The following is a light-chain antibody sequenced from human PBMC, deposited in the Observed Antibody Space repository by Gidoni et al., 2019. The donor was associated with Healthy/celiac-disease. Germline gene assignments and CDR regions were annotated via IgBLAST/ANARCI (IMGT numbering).Light chain of an antibody. J-gene: IGLJ2*01. Sequence: ALPQLPSASGTPGQRVTISCSGSSSNIGSNTVNWSQQHPGPAPKLLIYSNHQRPSWVPDRFSGSKSGTSASLAISGLQSEDEADYYCAAWDDSLNGVVFGGGTKLTVL. CDR1: SSNIGSNT. CDR2: SNH. CDR3: AAWDDSLNGVV. V-gene: IGLV1-44*01.